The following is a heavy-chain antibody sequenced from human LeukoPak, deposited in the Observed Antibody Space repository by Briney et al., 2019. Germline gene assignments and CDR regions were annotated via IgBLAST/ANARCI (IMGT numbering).Heavy chain of an antibody. J-gene: IGHJ4*02. CDR1: GGTFSSYA. V-gene: IGHV1-69*13. Sequence: GASVKVSCKASGGTFSSYAISWVRQAPGQGLEWMGGIIPIFGTANYAQKFQGRVTITADESTSTAYMELSSLRSEDTAVYYCARTPEWGFREKHLPKWGQGTLVTVSS. D-gene: IGHD3-10*01. CDR2: IIPIFGTA. CDR3: ARTPEWGFREKHLPK.